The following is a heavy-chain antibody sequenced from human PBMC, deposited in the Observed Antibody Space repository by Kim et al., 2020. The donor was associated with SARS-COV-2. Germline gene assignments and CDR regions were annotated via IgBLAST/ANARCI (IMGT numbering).Heavy chain of an antibody. D-gene: IGHD6-19*01. CDR3: AKDTDSSGWYPGWFDP. CDR2: ISWNSGSI. CDR1: GFTFDDYA. Sequence: GGSLRLSCAASGFTFDDYAMHWVRQAPGKGLEWVSGISWNSGSIGYADSVKGRFTISRDNAKNSLYLQMNSLRAEDTALYYCAKDTDSSGWYPGWFDPWGQGTLVTVSS. J-gene: IGHJ5*02. V-gene: IGHV3-9*01.